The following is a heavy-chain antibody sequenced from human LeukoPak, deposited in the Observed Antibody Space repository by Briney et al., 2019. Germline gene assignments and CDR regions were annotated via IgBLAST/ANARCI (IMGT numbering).Heavy chain of an antibody. J-gene: IGHJ3*02. D-gene: IGHD3-22*01. Sequence: GGSLRLSCAASGFTFSSYAMSWVRQAPGKGLEWVSAISGSGGSTYYADSVKGRFTISRDNSKNTLYLQMNSLRSEDTAVHYCARGSLSYHDSSGYYSHAFDIWGQGTMVTVSS. V-gene: IGHV3-23*01. CDR2: ISGSGGST. CDR3: ARGSLSYHDSSGYYSHAFDI. CDR1: GFTFSSYA.